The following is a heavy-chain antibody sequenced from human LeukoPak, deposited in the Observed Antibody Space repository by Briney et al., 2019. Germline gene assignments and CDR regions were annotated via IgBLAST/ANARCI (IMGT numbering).Heavy chain of an antibody. CDR3: ARDSGYAPITLDY. CDR2: ISSSSSYI. V-gene: IGHV3-21*01. J-gene: IGHJ4*02. Sequence: GGSLRLSCAASGFTFSSYSMNWVRQAPGKGLEWVSSISSSSSYIYYADSVKGRFTISRDNAKNSLYLQMNSLRAEDTAVYYCARDSGYAPITLDYWGQGTLVTVSS. CDR1: GFTFSSYS. D-gene: IGHD5-12*01.